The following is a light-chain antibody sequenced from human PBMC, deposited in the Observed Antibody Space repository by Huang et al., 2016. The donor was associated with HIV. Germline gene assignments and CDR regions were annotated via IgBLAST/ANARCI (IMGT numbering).Light chain of an antibody. Sequence: DIQMTQSPSSLSASVGDRVTITCQASQDIGNYLNWYRQKPGRAPELLVYDAFNLETGVPSMFRGSGAGADFTFTSSSLQPEDSATYYCQQYHNLPYTFGQGTKLEIK. V-gene: IGKV1-33*01. CDR1: QDIGNY. CDR3: QQYHNLPYT. CDR2: DAF. J-gene: IGKJ2*01.